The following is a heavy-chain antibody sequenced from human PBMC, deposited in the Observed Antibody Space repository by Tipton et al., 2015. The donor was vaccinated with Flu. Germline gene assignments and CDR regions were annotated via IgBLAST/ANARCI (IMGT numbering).Heavy chain of an antibody. V-gene: IGHV4-39*07. D-gene: IGHD6-19*01. CDR1: GGSISSSSYY. CDR3: ARGPKQWLEYDAFDI. J-gene: IGHJ3*02. CDR2: IYYSGST. Sequence: LRLSCTASGGSISSSSYYWGWIRQPPGKGLEWIGSIYYSGSTYYNPSLKSRVTISVDTSKNQFSLKLSSVTAADTAVYYCARGPKQWLEYDAFDIWGQGTMVTVSS.